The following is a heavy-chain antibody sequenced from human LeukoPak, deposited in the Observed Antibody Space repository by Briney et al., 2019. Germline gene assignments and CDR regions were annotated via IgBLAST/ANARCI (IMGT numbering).Heavy chain of an antibody. CDR2: INHSGST. CDR3: ARERKQGSYYYDSSGYNMDV. Sequence: SETLSLTCAVYGGSFSGYYWSWIRQPPGKGLEWIGEINHSGSTNYNPSLKSRVTISVDTSKNQFSLKLSSVTAADTAVYYCARERKQGSYYYDSSGYNMDVWGQGTTVTVSS. J-gene: IGHJ6*02. V-gene: IGHV4-34*01. CDR1: GGSFSGYY. D-gene: IGHD3-22*01.